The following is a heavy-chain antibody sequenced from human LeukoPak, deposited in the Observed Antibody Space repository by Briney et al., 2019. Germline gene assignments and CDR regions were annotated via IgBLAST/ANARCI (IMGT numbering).Heavy chain of an antibody. CDR2: INSDGSST. CDR3: ARVSGIAAAGTHFDY. V-gene: IGHV3-74*01. CDR1: GFTFSSYW. Sequence: GGSLRLSCAASGFTFSSYWMHWVRHAPGKGLVWASRINSDGSSTSYADSVKGRFTISRDTAKNTLYLQMNSLRAEDTAVYYCARVSGIAAAGTHFDYWGQGTLVTVSS. D-gene: IGHD6-13*01. J-gene: IGHJ4*02.